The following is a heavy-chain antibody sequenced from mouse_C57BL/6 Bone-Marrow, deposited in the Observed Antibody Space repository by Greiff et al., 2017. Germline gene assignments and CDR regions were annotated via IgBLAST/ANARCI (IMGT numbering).Heavy chain of an antibody. V-gene: IGHV1-50*01. CDR1: GYTFTSYW. D-gene: IGHD2-12*01. Sequence: QVQLKQPGAELVKPGASVKLSCKASGYTFTSYWMQWVKQRPGQGLEWIGEIDPSDSYTNYNQKFKGKATLTVDTSSSTAYMQLSSLTSEDSAVYYCARRSNDAWFAYWGQGTLVTVSA. J-gene: IGHJ3*01. CDR2: IDPSDSYT. CDR3: ARRSNDAWFAY.